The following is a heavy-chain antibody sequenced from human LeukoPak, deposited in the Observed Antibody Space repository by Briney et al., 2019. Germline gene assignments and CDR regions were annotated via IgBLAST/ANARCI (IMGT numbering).Heavy chain of an antibody. CDR1: GFTFTNHG. CDR2: ITGSGDRT. CDR3: HLGATSSYYYYYMDV. Sequence: PGGTLRLSCAASGFTFTNHGMSWVRQALGKGLEWVSAITGSGDRTYCADSVKGRFTISRDNSKNPLYLQMNSLKTEDTAVYYCHLGATSSYYYYYMDVWGKGTTVTVSS. V-gene: IGHV3-23*01. J-gene: IGHJ6*03. D-gene: IGHD1-26*01.